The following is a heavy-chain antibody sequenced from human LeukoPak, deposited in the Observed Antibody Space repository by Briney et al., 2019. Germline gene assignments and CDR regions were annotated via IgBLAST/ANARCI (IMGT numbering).Heavy chain of an antibody. CDR2: IYYSGST. J-gene: IGHJ4*02. CDR1: GGSISSYY. V-gene: IGHV4-39*01. D-gene: IGHD1-26*01. CDR3: ARGMLGVHGY. Sequence: PSETLSLTCTVSGGSISSYYWGWIRQPPGKGLEWIGSIYYSGSTYYNPSLKSRVTISVDTSKNQFSLKLSSVTAADTAVYYCARGMLGVHGYWGQGTLVTVSS.